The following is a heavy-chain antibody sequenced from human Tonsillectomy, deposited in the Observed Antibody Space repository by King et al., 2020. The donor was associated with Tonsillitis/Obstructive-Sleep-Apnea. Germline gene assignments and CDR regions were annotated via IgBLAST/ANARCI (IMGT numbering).Heavy chain of an antibody. D-gene: IGHD3-10*01. Sequence: VQLVESGGGLVQPGGSLRLSCAASGFTFSDHYMDWVRQGPGKGLEWVGRIRSKDNSNSYTTDYAASVKGRFTISRDDSKNSLYLQMNSLKTEDTAVYYCARVAGSYDLGQGTLVTVSS. CDR2: IRSKDNSNSYTT. CDR3: ARVAGSYD. J-gene: IGHJ4*02. CDR1: GFTFSDHY. V-gene: IGHV3-72*01.